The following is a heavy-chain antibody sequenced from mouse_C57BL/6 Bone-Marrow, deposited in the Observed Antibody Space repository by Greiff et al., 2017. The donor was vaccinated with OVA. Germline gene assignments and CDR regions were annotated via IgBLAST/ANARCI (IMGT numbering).Heavy chain of an antibody. J-gene: IGHJ3*01. CDR1: GYTFTDYY. CDR3: ARPLYYYGSSWAY. D-gene: IGHD1-1*01. V-gene: IGHV1-19*01. CDR2: INPYNGGT. Sequence: EVQLQQSGPVLVKPGASVKMSCKASGYTFTDYYMNWVKQSHGKSLEWIGVINPYNGGTSYNQKFKGKATLTVDKSSSTAYMGLNSLTSEDSAVYYCARPLYYYGSSWAYWGQGTLVTVSA.